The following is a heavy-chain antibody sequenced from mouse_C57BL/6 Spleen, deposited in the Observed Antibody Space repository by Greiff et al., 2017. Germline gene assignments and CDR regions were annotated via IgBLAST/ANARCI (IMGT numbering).Heavy chain of an antibody. CDR1: GYTFTDYY. CDR2: INPNNGGT. Sequence: VQLQQSGPELVKPGASVKISCKASGYTFTDYYMNWVKQSHGKSLEWIGDINPNNGGTSYNQKFKGKATLTVDKSSSTAYMELRSLTSEDSAVYYCARGDGYYFYAMDYWGQGTSVTVSS. D-gene: IGHD2-3*01. J-gene: IGHJ4*01. CDR3: ARGDGYYFYAMDY. V-gene: IGHV1-26*01.